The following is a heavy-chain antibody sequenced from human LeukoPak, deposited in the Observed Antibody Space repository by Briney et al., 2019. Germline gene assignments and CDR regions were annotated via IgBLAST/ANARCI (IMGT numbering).Heavy chain of an antibody. Sequence: GGSLRLSCAASGFIFSSYGMHWVRQAPGKGLEWVAVISYDGSNKYYADSVKGRFTISRDNSKNTLYLQMNSLRAEDTAVYYCAKDGRQWLVIPFFDYWGQGTLVTVSS. D-gene: IGHD6-19*01. CDR2: ISYDGSNK. V-gene: IGHV3-30*18. J-gene: IGHJ4*02. CDR3: AKDGRQWLVIPFFDY. CDR1: GFIFSSYG.